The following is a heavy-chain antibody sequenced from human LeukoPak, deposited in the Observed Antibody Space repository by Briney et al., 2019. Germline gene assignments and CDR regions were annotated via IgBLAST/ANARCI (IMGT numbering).Heavy chain of an antibody. D-gene: IGHD6-13*01. CDR2: IKQYGSEK. CDR3: ARDNMRDGGIAAAGTDY. Sequence: GGSLRLSCAASGFTFSSYWMSWVRQAPGKGLEWVANIKQYGSEKYYVDSVKGRFTISRVNAKKSLYLQMNSLRADETAVYCCARDNMRDGGIAAAGTDYWGQGTLVTVSS. CDR1: GFTFSSYW. J-gene: IGHJ4*02. V-gene: IGHV3-7*01.